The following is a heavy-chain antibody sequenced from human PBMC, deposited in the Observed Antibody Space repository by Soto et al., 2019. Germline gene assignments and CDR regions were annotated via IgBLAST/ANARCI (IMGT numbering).Heavy chain of an antibody. Sequence: PSETLSLTCIVSGGSISSNDFYWSWIRQHPGKGLEWIGYIYYSGSTNYNPSLKSRVTISVDTSKNQFSLKLSSVTAADTAVYYCARFSTHRTNGVCSVGHDAFDIWGQGTMVTVSS. CDR3: ARFSTHRTNGVCSVGHDAFDI. CDR2: IYYSGST. D-gene: IGHD2-8*01. V-gene: IGHV4-61*08. CDR1: GGSISSNDFY. J-gene: IGHJ3*02.